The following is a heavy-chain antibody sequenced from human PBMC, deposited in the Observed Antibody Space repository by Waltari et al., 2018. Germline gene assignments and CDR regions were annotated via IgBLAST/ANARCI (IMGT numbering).Heavy chain of an antibody. CDR1: GFTFSSYS. J-gene: IGHJ5*02. CDR2: ISSSSSYI. V-gene: IGHV3-21*04. Sequence: EVQLVESGGGLVKPGGSLRLSCAASGFTFSSYSMNWVRQAPGKGLEWVSSISSSSSYIYYADSVKGRFTISRDNAKNSLYLQMNSLRSDDTAVYYCARERVVVPAAIRLDPWGQGTLVTVSS. CDR3: ARERVVVPAAIRLDP. D-gene: IGHD2-2*01.